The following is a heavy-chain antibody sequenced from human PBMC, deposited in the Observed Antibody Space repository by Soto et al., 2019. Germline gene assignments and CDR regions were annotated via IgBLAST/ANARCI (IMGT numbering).Heavy chain of an antibody. Sequence: QVQLVQSGAEGKKPGSSVKVSCKASGGTFSSYAISWVRQAPGQGLEWMGGIIPIFGTANYAQKFQGRVTITADESTSTAYMELSSLRSEDTAVYYCARAPVDCSSTSCYTGWFDPWGQGTLVTVSS. CDR3: ARAPVDCSSTSCYTGWFDP. CDR2: IIPIFGTA. J-gene: IGHJ5*02. CDR1: GGTFSSYA. V-gene: IGHV1-69*01. D-gene: IGHD2-2*02.